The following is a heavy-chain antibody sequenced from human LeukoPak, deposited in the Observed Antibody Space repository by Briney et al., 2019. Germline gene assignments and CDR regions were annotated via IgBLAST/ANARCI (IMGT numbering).Heavy chain of an antibody. CDR3: ARWHSHGRYFDY. Sequence: SETLSLTCTVSGVSIRNYCWNWIRQPPGKGLEWIGYICDCGNIDYKPSLKSRVTISVDTSKNQFSLKLTSATAADTAVYYCARWHSHGRYFDYWGQGALVTVSS. V-gene: IGHV4-59*01. CDR2: ICDCGNI. CDR1: GVSIRNYC. J-gene: IGHJ4*02. D-gene: IGHD1-26*01.